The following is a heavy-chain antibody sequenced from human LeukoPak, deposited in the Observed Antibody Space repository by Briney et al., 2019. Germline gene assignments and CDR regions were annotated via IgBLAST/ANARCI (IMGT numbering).Heavy chain of an antibody. J-gene: IGHJ4*02. CDR3: ARAVRGVSDY. CDR2: ISSSSSYT. V-gene: IGHV3-11*05. CDR1: GFTVSSTY. D-gene: IGHD3-10*01. Sequence: GGSLRLSCAASGFTVSSTYMSWIRQAPGKGLEWVSYISSSSSYTNYADSVKGRFTISRDNAKNSLYLQMNSLRAEDTAVYYCARAVRGVSDYWGQGTLVTVSS.